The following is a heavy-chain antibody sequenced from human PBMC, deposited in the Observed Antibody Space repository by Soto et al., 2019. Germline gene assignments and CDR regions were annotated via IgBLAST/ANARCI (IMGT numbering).Heavy chain of an antibody. Sequence: QPQLLQSGPEVKKPGASVKVSCTASGYMFTEYDITWVRQAPGQRLEWMGWIGGYNGNIKYAQKFQGRVTVTTEPSTNTAYRALRILRVDDTAVYFCARGGGYPGYGMDFWGQGTTVSVFS. CDR3: ARGGGYPGYGMDF. J-gene: IGHJ6*02. CDR2: IGGYNGNI. V-gene: IGHV1-18*01. D-gene: IGHD3-16*02. CDR1: GYMFTEYD.